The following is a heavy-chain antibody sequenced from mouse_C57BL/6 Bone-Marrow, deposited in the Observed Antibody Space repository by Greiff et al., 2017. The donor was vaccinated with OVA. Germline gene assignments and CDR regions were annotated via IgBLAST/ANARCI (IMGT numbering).Heavy chain of an antibody. Sequence: EVKLQESGAELVKPGASVKMSCKASGYTFTDYNMHWVKQSPGKSLEWIGYINPKNGGTRYNQKLKGKATLTVYKSSSTAYIERRSLTSEDFTVYYCAKGGTWDFDVWGTGTTVTVSS. V-gene: IGHV1-22*01. J-gene: IGHJ1*03. D-gene: IGHD2-14*01. CDR1: GYTFTDYN. CDR3: AKGGTWDFDV. CDR2: INPKNGGT.